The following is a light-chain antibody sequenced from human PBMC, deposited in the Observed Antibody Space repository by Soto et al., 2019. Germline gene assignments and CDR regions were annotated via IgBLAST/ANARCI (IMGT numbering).Light chain of an antibody. V-gene: IGLV1-44*01. CDR1: SSNIGSNA. J-gene: IGLJ3*02. CDR2: NNN. Sequence: QAVATQPPSASGTPGQRVTISCSGRSSNIGSNAVNWYQQFPGMTPKVLIYNNNERPSGVPDRFSGSKSGTSASLAIIGLQSEDEADYYCATWDDGLNGWVFGGGTKLTVL. CDR3: ATWDDGLNGWV.